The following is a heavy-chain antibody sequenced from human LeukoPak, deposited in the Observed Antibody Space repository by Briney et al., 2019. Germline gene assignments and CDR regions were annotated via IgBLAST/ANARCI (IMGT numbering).Heavy chain of an antibody. CDR1: GFTFSSYA. J-gene: IGHJ4*02. CDR2: ISCSGGST. V-gene: IGHV3-23*01. Sequence: GGSLRLSCAASGFTFSSYAMSWVRQAPGKGLEWVSAISCSGGSTYYADSVKGRFTISRDNSKNTLYLQMNSLRAEDTAVYYCAKVGRITMVRGAVGYWGQGTLVTVSS. CDR3: AKVGRITMVRGAVGY. D-gene: IGHD3-10*01.